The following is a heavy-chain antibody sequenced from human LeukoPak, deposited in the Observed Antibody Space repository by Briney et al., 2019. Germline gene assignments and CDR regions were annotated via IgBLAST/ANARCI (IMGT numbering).Heavy chain of an antibody. CDR3: ARNPEWELTPGGAFDI. J-gene: IGHJ3*02. CDR2: IYHSGST. V-gene: IGHV4-38-2*02. D-gene: IGHD1-26*01. CDR1: GYSISSGYY. Sequence: SETLSLTCTVSGYSISSGYYWGWIRQPPGKGLEWIGSIYHSGSTYYNPSLKSRVIISVDTSKNQFSLKLSSVTAADTAVYYCARNPEWELTPGGAFDIWGQGTMVTVSS.